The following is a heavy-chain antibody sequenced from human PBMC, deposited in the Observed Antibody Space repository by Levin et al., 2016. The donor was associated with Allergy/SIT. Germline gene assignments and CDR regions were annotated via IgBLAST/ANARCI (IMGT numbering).Heavy chain of an antibody. Sequence: WIRQPPGKGLEWVAVISYDGSNKYYADSVKGRFTISRDNSKNTLYLQMNSLRAEDTAVYYCARDNCSGGSCQNFDYWGQGTLVTVSS. J-gene: IGHJ4*02. CDR2: ISYDGSNK. CDR3: ARDNCSGGSCQNFDY. D-gene: IGHD2-15*01. V-gene: IGHV3-30-3*01.